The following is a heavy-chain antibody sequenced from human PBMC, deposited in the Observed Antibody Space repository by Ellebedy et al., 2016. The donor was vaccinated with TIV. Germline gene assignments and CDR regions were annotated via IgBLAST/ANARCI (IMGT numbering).Heavy chain of an antibody. V-gene: IGHV1-2*02. J-gene: IGHJ4*02. Sequence: AASVKVSCKVSGYTLTELSMHWVRQAPGQGLEWMGWINPNSGGTNYAQKFQGRVTMTRDTSISTAYMELSRLRSDDTAVYYCARGIVVVPAAPDYWGQGTLVTVSS. D-gene: IGHD2-2*01. CDR2: INPNSGGT. CDR1: GYTLTELS. CDR3: ARGIVVVPAAPDY.